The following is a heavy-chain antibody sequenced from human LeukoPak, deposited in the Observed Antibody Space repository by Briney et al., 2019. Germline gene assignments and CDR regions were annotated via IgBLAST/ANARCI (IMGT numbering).Heavy chain of an antibody. D-gene: IGHD5-24*01. CDR3: ARVSSRDSRFDP. CDR1: GGSISSYY. CDR2: IHTSGST. J-gene: IGHJ5*02. V-gene: IGHV4-4*07. Sequence: SETLSLTCTVSGGSISSYYWSWIRQPAGKGLEWIGRIHTSGSTNYNPSLKSRVTISVDTSKNQFSLKLSSVTAADTAVYHCARVSSRDSRFDPWGQGTLVTVSS.